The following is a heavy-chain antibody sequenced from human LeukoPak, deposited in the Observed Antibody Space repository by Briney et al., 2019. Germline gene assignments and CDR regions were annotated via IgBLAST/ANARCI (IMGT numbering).Heavy chain of an antibody. CDR1: GFTFSSYS. CDR2: IASSSSSTI. D-gene: IGHD3-22*01. CDR3: ARVYYYDSSGHPDY. J-gene: IGHJ4*02. Sequence: PGGSLRLSCAASGFTFSSYSMNWVRQAPGKGLEWVSYIASSSSSTIYYADSVKGRFTISRDNSKNTLYLQMNSLRAEDTAVYYCARVYYYDSSGHPDYWGQGTLVTVSS. V-gene: IGHV3-48*01.